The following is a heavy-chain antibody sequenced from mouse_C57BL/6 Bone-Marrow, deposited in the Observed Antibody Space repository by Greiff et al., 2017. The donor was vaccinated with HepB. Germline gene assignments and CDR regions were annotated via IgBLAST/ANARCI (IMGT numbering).Heavy chain of an antibody. V-gene: IGHV1-69*01. J-gene: IGHJ4*01. D-gene: IGHD2-2*01. Sequence: VQLQQPGAELVMPGASVKLSCKASGYTFTSYWMHWVKQRPGQGLEWIGEIDPSDSYTNYNQKFKGKSTLTVDKSSSTAYMQLSSLTSEDSAVYYCAREGGYLRDYYAMDYWGQGTSVTVSS. CDR3: AREGGYLRDYYAMDY. CDR2: IDPSDSYT. CDR1: GYTFTSYW.